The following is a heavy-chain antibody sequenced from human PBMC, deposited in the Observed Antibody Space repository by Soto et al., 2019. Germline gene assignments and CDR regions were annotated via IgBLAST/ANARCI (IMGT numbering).Heavy chain of an antibody. Sequence: PSETLSLTCTVSGGSVSSGSYYWSWIRQPPGKGLEWIGYIYYSGSTNYNPSLKSRVTISVDTSKNQFSLKLSSVTAADTAVYYCARGGDGLLRFLEWLGGGYYFDYWGQGTLVTVSS. CDR1: GGSVSSGSYY. CDR2: IYYSGST. CDR3: ARGGDGLLRFLEWLGGGYYFDY. V-gene: IGHV4-61*01. D-gene: IGHD3-3*01. J-gene: IGHJ4*02.